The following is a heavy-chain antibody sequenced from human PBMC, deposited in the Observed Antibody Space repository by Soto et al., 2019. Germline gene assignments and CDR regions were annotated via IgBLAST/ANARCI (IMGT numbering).Heavy chain of an antibody. V-gene: IGHV4-31*02. Sequence: TLSLTCTVSGGSISSGGYYWSWIRQHPGKGLEWIGYIYYSGSTYYNPSLKSRVTISVDTSKNQFSLKLSSVTAADTAVYYCARDYRDSSSSHVAFDIWGQGTMVTVSS. CDR2: IYYSGST. CDR1: GGSISSGGYY. CDR3: ARDYRDSSSSHVAFDI. J-gene: IGHJ3*02. D-gene: IGHD6-13*01.